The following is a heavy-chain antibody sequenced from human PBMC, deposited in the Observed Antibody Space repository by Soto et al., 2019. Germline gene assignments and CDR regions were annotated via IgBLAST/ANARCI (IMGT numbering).Heavy chain of an antibody. CDR2: IHSSSRYI. Sequence: EVQLVESGGGQVKPGGSLRLSCAASGFSFSTYSMNWVRQAPGKGLEWVSSIHSSSRYIYYADEVKRRFTISRDNAKNSLFLQMSSLRAEDTAVYYCARGSQNFWMREDAFDIWGQGTMVSVSS. V-gene: IGHV3-21*01. D-gene: IGHD3-3*01. J-gene: IGHJ3*02. CDR1: GFSFSTYS. CDR3: ARGSQNFWMREDAFDI.